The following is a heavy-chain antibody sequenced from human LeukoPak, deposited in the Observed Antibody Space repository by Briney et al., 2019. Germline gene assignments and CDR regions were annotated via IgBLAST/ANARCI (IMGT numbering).Heavy chain of an antibody. CDR1: GFTFRTYN. CDR2: VSKTSSKI. J-gene: IGHJ6*02. D-gene: IGHD4-11*01. V-gene: IGHV3-21*06. Sequence: GSLRLSCAASGFTFRTYNMNWVRQAPGKGLEWVSFVSKTSSKIYYGDSVRGRFTISRDNAKNSIHLQMGSLRAEDTAVYYCASALSDYSNFYYYYGMDVWGQGTTVTVSS. CDR3: ASALSDYSNFYYYYGMDV.